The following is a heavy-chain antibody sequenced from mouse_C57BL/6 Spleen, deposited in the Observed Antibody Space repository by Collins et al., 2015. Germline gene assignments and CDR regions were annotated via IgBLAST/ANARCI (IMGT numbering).Heavy chain of an antibody. J-gene: IGHJ2*01. D-gene: IGHD1-1*01. CDR3: ARIVPYYYGSNYFDY. CDR2: IWWDDDK. V-gene: IGHV8-8*01. CDR1: GFSLNTFDLG. Sequence: QVTLKESGPGILQPSQTLSLTCSFSGFSLNTFDLGVGWIRQPSGKGLEWLAHIWWDDDKYYNPALKSRLTISKDTSKNQVFLKIANVDTADTATYYCARIVPYYYGSNYFDYWGQGTTLTVSS.